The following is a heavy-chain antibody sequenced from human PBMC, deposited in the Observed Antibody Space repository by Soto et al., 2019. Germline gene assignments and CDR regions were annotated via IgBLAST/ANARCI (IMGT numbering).Heavy chain of an antibody. CDR2: MNPNSGNT. D-gene: IGHD3-10*01. CDR3: ARVPYYYPSGSAFFPYFYMDV. V-gene: IGHV1-8*01. J-gene: IGHJ6*03. Sequence: ASVKVSCKASGYTFTGNDINWVRQATGQGLEWMGWMNPNSGNTGYTQKFQGRLTMTRDTSMSTAYMELSSLTSEDTAVYFCARVPYYYPSGSAFFPYFYMDVWGKGTTVTVSS. CDR1: GYTFTGND.